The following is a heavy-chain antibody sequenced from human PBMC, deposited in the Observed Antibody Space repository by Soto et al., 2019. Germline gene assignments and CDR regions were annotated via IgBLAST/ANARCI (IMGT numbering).Heavy chain of an antibody. CDR3: ARAAQQLASNWFDP. Sequence: GASGKVSCKASGYTFTSYGISWVRQAPGQGLEWMGWISAYNGNTNYAQKLQGRVTMTTDTSTSTAYMELRSLRSDDTAVYYCARAAQQLASNWFDPWGQGTLVTVSS. J-gene: IGHJ5*02. CDR2: ISAYNGNT. V-gene: IGHV1-18*01. CDR1: GYTFTSYG. D-gene: IGHD6-13*01.